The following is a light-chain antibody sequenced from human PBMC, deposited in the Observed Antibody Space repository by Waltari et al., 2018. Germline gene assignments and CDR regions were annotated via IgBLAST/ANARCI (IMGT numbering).Light chain of an antibody. CDR3: SSRTSSSTQWV. Sequence: QSALTKPPSVPGSPGQSITISCTGTTIAFEAYNFFSWYQHHPGKAPKLMIFDVSNRPSGVSDRFSGSKSGNTASLTISGLQAEDEADYYCSSRTSSSTQWVFGGGTKLTVL. V-gene: IGLV2-14*03. CDR1: TIAFEAYNF. J-gene: IGLJ3*02. CDR2: DVS.